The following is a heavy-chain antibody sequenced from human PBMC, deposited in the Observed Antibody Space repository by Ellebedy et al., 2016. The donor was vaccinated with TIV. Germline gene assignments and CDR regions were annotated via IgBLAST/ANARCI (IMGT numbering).Heavy chain of an antibody. Sequence: GESLKISCAASGFTFSTYPMNWGRQAPGKGLEWVSIISANGGTTYYADSVKGRFTISRDNSKNTLLLQMSSLRAKDTAVYFCARRSTDFAFDSWGQGTLVTVSS. CDR3: ARRSTDFAFDS. CDR1: GFTFSTYP. J-gene: IGHJ4*02. D-gene: IGHD3/OR15-3a*01. V-gene: IGHV3-23*01. CDR2: ISANGGTT.